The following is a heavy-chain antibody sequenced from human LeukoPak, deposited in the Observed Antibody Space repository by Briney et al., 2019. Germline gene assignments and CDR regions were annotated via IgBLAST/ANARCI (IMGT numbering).Heavy chain of an antibody. CDR1: GFTFSSYW. CDR3: AKDSGYSSSSFDY. V-gene: IGHV3-30*18. J-gene: IGHJ4*02. Sequence: GGSLRLSCAASGFTFSSYWMTWVRQTPGKGLEWVAVISYDGSNKYYADSVKGRFTISRDNSKNTLYLQMNSLRAEDTAVYYCAKDSGYSSSSFDYWGQGTLVTVSS. D-gene: IGHD6-6*01. CDR2: ISYDGSNK.